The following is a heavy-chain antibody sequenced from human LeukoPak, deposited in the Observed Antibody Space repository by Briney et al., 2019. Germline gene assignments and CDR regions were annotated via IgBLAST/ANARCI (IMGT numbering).Heavy chain of an antibody. CDR1: GFTFSSYA. J-gene: IGHJ4*02. Sequence: GGSLRLSCAASGFTFSSYAMSWVRQAPGKGLEWVSAISGSGGSTYYADSVKGRFTISRDNPKNTLYLQMNSLRAEDTAVYYCAKDEYYDFWSGYYYFDYWGQGTLVTVSS. CDR2: ISGSGGST. CDR3: AKDEYYDFWSGYYYFDY. V-gene: IGHV3-23*01. D-gene: IGHD3-3*01.